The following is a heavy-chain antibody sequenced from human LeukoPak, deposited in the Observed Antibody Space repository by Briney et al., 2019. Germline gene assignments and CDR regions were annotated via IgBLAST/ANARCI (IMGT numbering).Heavy chain of an antibody. V-gene: IGHV1-69*01. J-gene: IGHJ4*02. CDR1: GGTFSSYA. D-gene: IGHD2-2*01. CDR3: ASDVHSTADPYDY. Sequence: KVSCKASGGTFSSYAISWVRQAPGQGLEWMGGIIPIFGTANYAQKFQGRVTITADESTSTAYMELSSLRSEDTAVYYCASDVHSTADPYDYWGQGTLVTVSS. CDR2: IIPIFGTA.